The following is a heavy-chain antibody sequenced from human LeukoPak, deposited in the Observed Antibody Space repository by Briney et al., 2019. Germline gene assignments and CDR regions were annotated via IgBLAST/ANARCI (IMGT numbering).Heavy chain of an antibody. CDR3: AKEYYDYVWGSYYFDY. V-gene: IGHV3-23*01. D-gene: IGHD3-16*01. Sequence: GGSLRLSCAASGFTFSSYAMSWVRQAPGKGLGWVSAISGSGGSTYYADSVKGRFTISRDNSRDTLYLQMNSLRAEDTAVYYCAKEYYDYVWGSYYFDYWGQGTMVTVSS. CDR2: ISGSGGST. CDR1: GFTFSSYA. J-gene: IGHJ4*02.